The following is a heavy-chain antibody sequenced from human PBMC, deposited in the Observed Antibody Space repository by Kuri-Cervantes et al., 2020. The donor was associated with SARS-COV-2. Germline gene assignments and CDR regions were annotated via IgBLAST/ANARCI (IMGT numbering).Heavy chain of an antibody. CDR2: ISSSGSTI. Sequence: GGSLRLSCAASGFTFSSYEMNWVRQAPGKGLEWVSYISSSGSTIYYADSVKGRFTISRDNSKNTLYLQMNSLRAENTAVYYCARDRGIMINSRNWFDPWGQGTLVTVSS. CDR1: GFTFSSYE. V-gene: IGHV3-48*03. D-gene: IGHD3-16*01. J-gene: IGHJ5*02. CDR3: ARDRGIMINSRNWFDP.